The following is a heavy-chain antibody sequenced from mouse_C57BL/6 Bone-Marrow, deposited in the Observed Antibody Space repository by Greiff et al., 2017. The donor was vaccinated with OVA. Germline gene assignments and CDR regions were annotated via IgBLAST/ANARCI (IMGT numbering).Heavy chain of an antibody. CDR3: ARIMDGYNWYFDV. J-gene: IGHJ1*03. D-gene: IGHD2-3*01. V-gene: IGHV3-6*01. CDR2: ISYDGSN. CDR1: GYSITSGYY. Sequence: EVKVEESGPGLVKPSQSLSLTCSVTGYSITSGYYWNWIRQFPGNKLEWMGYISYDGSNNYNPSLKNRISITRDTSKNQFFLKLNSVTTEDTATYYCARIMDGYNWYFDVWGTGTTVTVSS.